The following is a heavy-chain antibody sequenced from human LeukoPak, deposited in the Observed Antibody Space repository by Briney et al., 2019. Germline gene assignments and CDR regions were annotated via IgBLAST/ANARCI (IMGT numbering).Heavy chain of an antibody. Sequence: KPSETLSLTCTVSGGSISSYYWSWIRQPPGKGLEWIGYIYYSGSTNYNPSLKSRVTMSVDTSKNQFSLKLSSVTAADTAVYYCARHETTVTTPFDYWGQGTLVTVSS. V-gene: IGHV4-59*08. J-gene: IGHJ4*02. CDR3: ARHETTVTTPFDY. CDR2: IYYSGST. D-gene: IGHD4-17*01. CDR1: GGSISSYY.